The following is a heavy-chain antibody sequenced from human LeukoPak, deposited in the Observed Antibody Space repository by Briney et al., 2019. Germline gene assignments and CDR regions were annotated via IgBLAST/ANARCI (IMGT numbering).Heavy chain of an antibody. V-gene: IGHV3-53*01. D-gene: IGHD5-18*01. Sequence: GGSLRLSCAAPGFTVSSNYMSWVRQAPGKGLEWVSVIYSGGSTYYADSVKGRFTISRDNSKNTLYLQMNSLRAEDTAAYYCARVEGGYSYGYLDYWGQGTLVTVSS. CDR2: IYSGGST. J-gene: IGHJ4*02. CDR1: GFTVSSNY. CDR3: ARVEGGYSYGYLDY.